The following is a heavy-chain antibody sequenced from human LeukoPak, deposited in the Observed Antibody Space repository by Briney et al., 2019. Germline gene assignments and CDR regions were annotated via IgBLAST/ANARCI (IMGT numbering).Heavy chain of an antibody. V-gene: IGHV3-21*06. CDR3: ARDRKGRTYGDPYWFFDL. CDR2: ISSSSSSI. CDR1: GFTFSSYS. D-gene: IGHD4-17*01. J-gene: IGHJ2*01. Sequence: GGSLRLSCAASGFTFSSYSMNWVRQAPGKGLDWVSSISSSSSSIYYADSMKGRFTISRDNVKNLSFLQMNSLRAEDTAIYYCARDRKGRTYGDPYWFFDLWGRGTLVSVSS.